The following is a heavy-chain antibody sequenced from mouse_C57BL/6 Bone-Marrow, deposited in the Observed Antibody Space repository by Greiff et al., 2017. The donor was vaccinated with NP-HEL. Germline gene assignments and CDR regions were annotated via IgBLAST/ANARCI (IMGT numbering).Heavy chain of an antibody. CDR1: GFNIKNTY. V-gene: IGHV14-3*01. D-gene: IGHD2-3*01. CDR2: IDPANGNT. J-gene: IGHJ1*03. CDR3: ARPILYDGYPFDV. Sequence: VQLKQSVAELVRPGASVKLTCTASGFNIKNTYMHWVKQRPEQGLEWIGRIDPANGNTKYAPKFQGKATITADTSSNTAYLQLSSLTSEDTAIYYCARPILYDGYPFDVWGTGTTVTVSS.